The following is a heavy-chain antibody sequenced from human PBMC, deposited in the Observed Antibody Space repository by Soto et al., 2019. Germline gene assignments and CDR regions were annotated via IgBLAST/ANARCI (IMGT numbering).Heavy chain of an antibody. CDR1: GYTFTGYY. J-gene: IGHJ6*02. D-gene: IGHD6-19*01. CDR2: INPNSGGT. Sequence: QVQLVQSGAEVKKPGASVKVSCKASGYTFTGYYMHWVRQAPGQGLEWMGWINPNSGGTNYAQKFQGRVPMTRDTSISTAYMELSRLRSDDTAVYYCASLSSSGWYLGAHYGMDVWGQGTTVTVSS. CDR3: ASLSSSGWYLGAHYGMDV. V-gene: IGHV1-2*02.